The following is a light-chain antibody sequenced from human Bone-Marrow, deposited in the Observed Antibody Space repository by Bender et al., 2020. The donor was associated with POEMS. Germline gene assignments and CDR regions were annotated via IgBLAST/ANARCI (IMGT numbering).Light chain of an antibody. CDR2: DVT. J-gene: IGLJ3*02. Sequence: QSALTQPASVSGSPGQSITISCTGTSSDVGYYNYVSWYQQHPGKAPKLMIYDVTNRPSGVSNRFSGSKSGNTASLTISGLQAEDEADYYCSSYTGDTTVFGGGTKLTVL. V-gene: IGLV2-14*03. CDR3: SSYTGDTTV. CDR1: SSDVGYYNY.